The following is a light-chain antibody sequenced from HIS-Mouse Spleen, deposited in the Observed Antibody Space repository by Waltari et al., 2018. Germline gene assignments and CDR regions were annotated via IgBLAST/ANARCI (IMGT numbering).Light chain of an antibody. CDR1: ALPKKY. J-gene: IGLJ2*01. Sequence: SYELTQPPPVSVSPGQTARITCSGDALPKKYAYCYQQKSGQAPVRVIYEDSKRPSGIPERFSGSSSGTMATLTISGAQVEDEADYYCYSTDSSGNHRVFGGGTKLTVL. CDR3: YSTDSSGNHRV. V-gene: IGLV3-10*01. CDR2: EDS.